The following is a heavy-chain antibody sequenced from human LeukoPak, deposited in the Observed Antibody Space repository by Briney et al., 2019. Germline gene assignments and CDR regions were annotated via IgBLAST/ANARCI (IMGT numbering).Heavy chain of an antibody. D-gene: IGHD5-18*01. CDR2: ISSNGGST. CDR3: VKDAGYSYGMTYFDY. Sequence: PGGSLRLSCSASGSTFSSYAMHWVRQAPGKGLEYVSAISSNGGSTYYADSVKGRFTISRDNSKNTLYLQMSSLRAEDTAVYYCVKDAGYSYGMTYFDYWGQGTLVTVSS. J-gene: IGHJ4*02. V-gene: IGHV3-64D*06. CDR1: GSTFSSYA.